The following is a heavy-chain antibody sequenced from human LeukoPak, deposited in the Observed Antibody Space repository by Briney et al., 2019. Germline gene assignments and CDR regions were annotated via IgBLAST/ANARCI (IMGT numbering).Heavy chain of an antibody. CDR1: GFTFSSYG. J-gene: IGHJ4*02. Sequence: GGSLRLSCAASGFTFSSYGMPWVRQAPGKGLEWVAFIRYDGSNKYYAGSVKGRFTISRDNSKNTLYLQMNSLRAEDTAVYYCASLYYGDYDYWGQGTLVTVSS. D-gene: IGHD4-17*01. CDR3: ASLYYGDYDY. V-gene: IGHV3-30*02. CDR2: IRYDGSNK.